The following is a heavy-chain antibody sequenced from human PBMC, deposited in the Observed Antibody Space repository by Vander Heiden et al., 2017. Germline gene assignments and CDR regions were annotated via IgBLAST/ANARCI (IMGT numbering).Heavy chain of an antibody. CDR1: GFTFSSYP. V-gene: IGHV3-23*01. J-gene: IGHJ4*02. Sequence: EVQLLASGGGLVQPGGALRLACAASGFTFSSYPRSWVRQAPGKGLEWVSTIGGSGSGDRTYYAGSVKGRFTISRDKSKNTLYLQMNSLRGEDTAVYYCAKSIPYCGGDCFSFDYWGQGTLVTVSS. D-gene: IGHD2-21*02. CDR3: AKSIPYCGGDCFSFDY. CDR2: IGGSGSGDRT.